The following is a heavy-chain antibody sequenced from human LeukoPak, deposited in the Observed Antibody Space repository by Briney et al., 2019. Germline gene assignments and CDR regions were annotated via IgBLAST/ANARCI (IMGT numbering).Heavy chain of an antibody. V-gene: IGHV3-74*01. J-gene: IGHJ4*02. CDR3: ARSHDFDY. CDR2: INSNGSST. Sequence: WGSLRLSCAASGFTFSSYWMHWVRQAPGQGMVWVSRINSNGSSTSYADSVKGRFTISRDNAKNTLYLQMNSLRAEDTAVYYCARSHDFDYWGQGTLVTVSS. CDR1: GFTFSSYW.